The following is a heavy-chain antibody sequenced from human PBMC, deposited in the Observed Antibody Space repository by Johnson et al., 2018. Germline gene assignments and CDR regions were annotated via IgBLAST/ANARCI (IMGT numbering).Heavy chain of an antibody. Sequence: EVQLVESGGGLVQPGGSLRLSCAASGFTVSSNYMSWVRQAPGKGLEWVSVIYSGGSTYYADSVKGRFTISRDNSKNTLYPQMNSLRAEATPGYYWSKVEGLYWSGGSCSIQYFQRWGQGTLVTVSS. V-gene: IGHV3-66*01. CDR3: SKVEGLYWSGGSCSIQYFQR. CDR1: GFTVSSNY. CDR2: IYSGGST. D-gene: IGHD2-15*01. J-gene: IGHJ1*01.